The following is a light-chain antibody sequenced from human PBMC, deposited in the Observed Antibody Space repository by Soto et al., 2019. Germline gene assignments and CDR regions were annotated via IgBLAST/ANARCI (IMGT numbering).Light chain of an antibody. CDR2: GAS. CDR1: QIVSNDF. Sequence: EIVFTHSPVILSLSPVERATLSFMASQIVSNDFLAWYQQKPGQAPRLLIYGASTRATDVPDRLSGSGSGADFTLTISRLEPEDFAVYYCQQYGSSPPRTFGQGTKVDIK. CDR3: QQYGSSPPRT. J-gene: IGKJ1*01. V-gene: IGKV3-20*01.